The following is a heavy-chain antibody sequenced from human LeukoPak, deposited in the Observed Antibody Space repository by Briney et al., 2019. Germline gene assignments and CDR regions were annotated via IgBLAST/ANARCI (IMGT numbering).Heavy chain of an antibody. CDR1: GFTFSSYA. J-gene: IGHJ4*02. Sequence: PGGSLRLSCAASGFTFSSYAMHWVRQAPGKGLEWVAVISYDGSNKYYADSVKGRFTISRDNSKNTLYLQMNSLRAEDTAVYYCARVHDTGAFDYWGQGTLVTVSS. CDR2: ISYDGSNK. CDR3: ARVHDTGAFDY. D-gene: IGHD3-9*01. V-gene: IGHV3-30*04.